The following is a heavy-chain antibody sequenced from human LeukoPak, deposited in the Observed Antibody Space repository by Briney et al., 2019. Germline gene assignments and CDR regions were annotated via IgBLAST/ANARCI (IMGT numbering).Heavy chain of an antibody. Sequence: ASVKVSCKASGYTFTSYDINWVRQATGQGLEWMGWMNPNSGNTGYAQKFQGRVTMTRNTSISTAYMELSSLRSEDTAVYYCARGGIQLWLQADYYYGMDVWGQGATVTVSS. V-gene: IGHV1-8*01. CDR3: ARGGIQLWLQADYYYGMDV. CDR1: GYTFTSYD. J-gene: IGHJ6*02. CDR2: MNPNSGNT. D-gene: IGHD5-18*01.